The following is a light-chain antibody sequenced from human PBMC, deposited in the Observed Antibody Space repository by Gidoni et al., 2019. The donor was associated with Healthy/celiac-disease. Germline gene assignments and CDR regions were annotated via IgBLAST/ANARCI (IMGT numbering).Light chain of an antibody. CDR2: KDS. CDR3: QSADSSGTWV. CDR1: ALPKQY. V-gene: IGLV3-25*03. Sequence: PGQTARITCSGDALPKQYAYWYQQKPGQAPGLVIYKDSERPSGIPERFSGSSSGTTVTLTISGVQAEDEADYYCQSADSSGTWVFGGGTKLTVL. J-gene: IGLJ3*02.